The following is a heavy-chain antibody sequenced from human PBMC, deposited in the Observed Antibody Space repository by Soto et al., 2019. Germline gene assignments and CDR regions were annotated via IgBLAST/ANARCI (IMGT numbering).Heavy chain of an antibody. J-gene: IGHJ4*02. D-gene: IGHD5-12*01. CDR3: ARGQEGIVATH. Sequence: QVQLQQWGAGLLKPSETLSLTCAVNGGSLTGYYWSWIRQPPGKGLEWIGEIKDGGSTNYSPSLRGRATISSDTPNNQFSLKLNSVTAADTAVYYCARGQEGIVATHWDQGALVTVSS. V-gene: IGHV4-34*01. CDR1: GGSLTGYY. CDR2: IKDGGST.